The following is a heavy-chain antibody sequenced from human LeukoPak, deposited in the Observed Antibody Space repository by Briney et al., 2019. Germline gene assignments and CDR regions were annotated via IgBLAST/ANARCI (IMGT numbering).Heavy chain of an antibody. CDR1: RGTFSSYA. CDR2: IIPIFGTA. CDR3: ARGNVDTAMAKSMGAFDI. V-gene: IGHV1-69*01. D-gene: IGHD5-18*01. Sequence: ASVKVSCKASRGTFSSYAISWVRQAPGQGLEWMGGIIPIFGTANYAQKFQGRVTITADESTSTAYMELSSLRSEDTAVYYCARGNVDTAMAKSMGAFDIWGQGTMVTVSS. J-gene: IGHJ3*02.